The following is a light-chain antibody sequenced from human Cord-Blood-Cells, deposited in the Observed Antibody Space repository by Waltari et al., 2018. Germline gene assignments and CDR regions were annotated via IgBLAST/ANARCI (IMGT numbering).Light chain of an antibody. J-gene: IGKJ4*01. V-gene: IGKV3-11*01. CDR3: QQRSNWPPLT. Sequence: ELVLTRSPATPSLSPGERATLSCRASQSVSSYLAWYQQKPGQAPRHLGYDASNRATCIPARFSGSGSGTDFTLTSSSLEPEDFAVYYCQQRSNWPPLTGGGGTKVEIK. CDR1: QSVSSY. CDR2: DAS.